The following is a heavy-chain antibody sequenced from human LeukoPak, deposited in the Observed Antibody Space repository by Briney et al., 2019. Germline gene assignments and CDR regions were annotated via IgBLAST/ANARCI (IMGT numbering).Heavy chain of an antibody. D-gene: IGHD6-13*01. CDR3: ARGAAAGTSLWFDP. J-gene: IGHJ5*02. CDR2: INHSGST. CDR1: GGSFSGYY. V-gene: IGHV4-34*01. Sequence: SETLSLTCAVYGGSFSGYYWSWIRQPPGKGLEWIGEINHSGSTNYNPSLKSRVTISVDTSKNQFSLKLSSVTAADTAVYYCARGAAAGTSLWFDPWGQGTLVTVSS.